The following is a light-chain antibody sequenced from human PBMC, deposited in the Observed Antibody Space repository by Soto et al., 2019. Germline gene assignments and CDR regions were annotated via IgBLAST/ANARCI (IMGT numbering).Light chain of an antibody. CDR2: GNR. V-gene: IGLV1-40*01. CDR1: SSNLGAGYD. CDR3: QAYDYSLTASV. Sequence: QSVLTQPPSLSGAPGQRVTIPCTGNSSNLGAGYDVHWYQQLPGTAPKLVIYGNRNRPSGVPERFSGSKSGTSASLAITGVQAEDEGDYYCQAYDYSLTASVFGGGTQLTVL. J-gene: IGLJ3*02.